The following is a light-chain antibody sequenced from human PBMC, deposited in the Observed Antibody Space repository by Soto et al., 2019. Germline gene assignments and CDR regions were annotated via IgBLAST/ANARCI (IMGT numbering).Light chain of an antibody. CDR3: QQYDNWLGT. J-gene: IGKJ1*01. CDR1: QSVSSN. CDR2: DAS. V-gene: IGKV3D-15*01. Sequence: EIVMTQSPATLSVSPGERATLSCRASQSVSSNLAWYQQTPGQAPRLLIFDASTRATGIPARFGGSGSGTEFTLTISSLQSEVFAVYYCQQYDNWLGTFGQGTKVEVK.